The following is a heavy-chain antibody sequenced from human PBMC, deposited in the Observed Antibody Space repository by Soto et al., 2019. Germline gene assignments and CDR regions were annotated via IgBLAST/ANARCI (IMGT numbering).Heavy chain of an antibody. CDR3: AREPPETPPDY. CDR2: ISAKNGNT. Sequence: SAKVSFKTSCYTFIDYGISWVRQAPGQGLEWMGWISAKNGNTNFAQKFRGRVSMTTDTSMSTVYMELRSLNPDDTAVYYCAREPPETPPDYWGQGTLVNV. V-gene: IGHV1-18*01. J-gene: IGHJ4*02. CDR1: CYTFIDYG.